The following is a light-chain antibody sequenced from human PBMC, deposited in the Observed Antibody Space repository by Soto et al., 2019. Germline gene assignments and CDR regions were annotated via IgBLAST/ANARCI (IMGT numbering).Light chain of an antibody. Sequence: DIQMTQSPSSLSASVGDRVTITCRASQSISSYLNWYQQKPGKAPKLLIYAASSLHSGVPSRFSGSGSGTDFTLTISGLHPEDFATYYCLQDYNYPRTFGQGTKVDIK. CDR2: AAS. V-gene: IGKV1-39*01. CDR1: QSISSY. CDR3: LQDYNYPRT. J-gene: IGKJ1*01.